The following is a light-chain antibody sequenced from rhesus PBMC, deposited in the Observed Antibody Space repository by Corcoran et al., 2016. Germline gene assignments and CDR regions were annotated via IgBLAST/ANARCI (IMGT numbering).Light chain of an antibody. J-gene: IGKJ3*01. Sequence: DIQMTQSPSSLSASVGDRVTITCRASENVNNYLNWYQQNTGKAPKLLIYKASTLQSGVPSRFSGSASGTDYTVTISSLQPENVATYYCQHGYGTPFTFGPGTKLDIK. V-gene: IGKV1-74*01. CDR2: KAS. CDR1: ENVNNY. CDR3: QHGYGTPFT.